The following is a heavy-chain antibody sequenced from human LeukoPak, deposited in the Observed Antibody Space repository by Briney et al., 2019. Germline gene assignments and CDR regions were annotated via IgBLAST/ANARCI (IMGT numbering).Heavy chain of an antibody. CDR1: GDSLSRYY. CDR2: IYYSGST. CDR3: ARDGSSYGDYVPLDY. D-gene: IGHD4-17*01. Sequence: SETLSLTCTVSGDSLSRYYWSWIRQPPGKGLEWIGYIYYSGSTNYNPSLKSRVTISVDTSKNQFSLKLSSVTAADTAVYYCARDGSSYGDYVPLDYWGQGTLVTVSS. J-gene: IGHJ4*02. V-gene: IGHV4-59*01.